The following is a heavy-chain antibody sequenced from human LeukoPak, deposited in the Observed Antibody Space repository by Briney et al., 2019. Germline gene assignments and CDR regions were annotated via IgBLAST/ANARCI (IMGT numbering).Heavy chain of an antibody. J-gene: IGHJ4*02. V-gene: IGHV3-15*01. D-gene: IGHD1-26*01. CDR1: GFTFSNAW. CDR3: TTDYSGSYPSLDY. Sequence: GGSLRLSSAASGFTFSNAWMSWVRQAPGKGLEWVGRIKSKTDGWTTDYAAPVKGRFTISRDDSKNTLYLQMNSLKTEDTAVYYCTTDYSGSYPSLDYWGQGTLVTVSS. CDR2: IKSKTDGWTT.